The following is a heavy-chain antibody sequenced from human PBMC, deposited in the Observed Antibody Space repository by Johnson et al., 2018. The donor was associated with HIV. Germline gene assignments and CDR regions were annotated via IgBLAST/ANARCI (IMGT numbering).Heavy chain of an antibody. Sequence: VQLVESGGGLIQPGGSLRLSCAASGFTVSSNYMSWVRQAPGKGLEWVSVIYSGGSTFYADSVKGRFPVPHDNSKNAVYLQMNSLGAGDTAVYYCAKDQHGPLVPTVMRDDAFDIWGQGTMVTVSS. V-gene: IGHV3-53*01. CDR1: GFTVSSNY. CDR3: AKDQHGPLVPTVMRDDAFDI. CDR2: IYSGGST. D-gene: IGHD5-12*01. J-gene: IGHJ3*02.